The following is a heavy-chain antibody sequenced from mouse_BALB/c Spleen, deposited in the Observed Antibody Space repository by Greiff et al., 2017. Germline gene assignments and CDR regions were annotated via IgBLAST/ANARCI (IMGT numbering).Heavy chain of an antibody. J-gene: IGHJ2*01. CDR2: IDPENGDT. Sequence: EVQLQESGAELVRSGASVKLSCTASGFNIKDYYMHWVKQRPEQGLEWIGWIDPENGDTEYAPKFQGKATMTADTSSNTAYLQLSSLTSEDTAVYYCNAWGDCYYFDYWGQGTTLTVSS. CDR3: NAWGDCYYFDY. V-gene: IGHV14-4*02. CDR1: GFNIKDYY.